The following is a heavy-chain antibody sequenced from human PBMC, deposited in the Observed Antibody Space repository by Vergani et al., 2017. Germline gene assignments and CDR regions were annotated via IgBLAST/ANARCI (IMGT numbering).Heavy chain of an antibody. D-gene: IGHD5-18*01. CDR1: GYTLTELS. Sequence: QVQLVQSGAEVKKPGASVKVSCKVSGYTLTELSMHWVRQAPGKGLEWMGGFDPEDGETIYAQKFQGRVTMTEDTSTATAYMELSSLRSEDTAVYYCATAGYDPLSYYYYYYGMDVWGQGTTVTVSS. V-gene: IGHV1-24*01. CDR3: ATAGYDPLSYYYYYYGMDV. CDR2: FDPEDGET. J-gene: IGHJ6*02.